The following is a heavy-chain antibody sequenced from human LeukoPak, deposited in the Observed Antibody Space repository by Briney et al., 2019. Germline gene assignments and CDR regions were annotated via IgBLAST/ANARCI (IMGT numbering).Heavy chain of an antibody. V-gene: IGHV3-48*04. CDR2: ISSSSSTI. Sequence: PGGSLRLSSAASGFTLSSYSMNWVRQAPEKGLEWVSYISSSSSTIYYADSVKGRFTSSRDNAKNSLYLQMNSLRAEDTAVYYCATDFWSGYYLNYWGQGTLVTVSS. CDR3: ATDFWSGYYLNY. J-gene: IGHJ4*02. CDR1: GFTLSSYS. D-gene: IGHD3-3*01.